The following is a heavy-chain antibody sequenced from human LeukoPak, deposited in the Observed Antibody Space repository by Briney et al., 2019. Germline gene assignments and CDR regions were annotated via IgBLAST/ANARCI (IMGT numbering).Heavy chain of an antibody. J-gene: IGHJ4*02. CDR2: ISGSGGST. Sequence: PGGSLRLSCAASGFTFSSYAMSWVRQAPGKALEWVSAISGSGGSTYYADSVKGRFTISRDNSKNTLYLQMNSLRAEDTAVYYCAKDGGATPRLTVYWGQGTLVTVSS. CDR1: GFTFSSYA. CDR3: AKDGGATPRLTVY. V-gene: IGHV3-23*01. D-gene: IGHD1-26*01.